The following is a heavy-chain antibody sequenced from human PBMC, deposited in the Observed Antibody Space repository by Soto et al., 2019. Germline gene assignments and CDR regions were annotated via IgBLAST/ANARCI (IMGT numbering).Heavy chain of an antibody. D-gene: IGHD6-13*01. Sequence: GGCRRLACAAAAITLGSNARAWVRPDTEQWVEWVSGIDAGGGRTYYADSGNGRLTITRDNFRTTLSLQMDNLRGEDTAIYYCAKDSELPGPSAAGTCLDSWGQGTLVTVSS. CDR2: IDAGGGRT. V-gene: IGHV3-23*01. J-gene: IGHJ4*02. CDR1: AITLGSNA. CDR3: AKDSELPGPSAAGTCLDS.